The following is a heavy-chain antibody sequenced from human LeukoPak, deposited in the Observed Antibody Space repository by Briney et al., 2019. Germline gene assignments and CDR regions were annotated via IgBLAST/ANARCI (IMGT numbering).Heavy chain of an antibody. CDR1: RFTFSLYA. Sequence: WGSLRLSCAASRFTFSLYALNWVRQAPGKGLEWVSAISGTGGSKYYGESVKGRFTISRDISENMLYLQMNSLRAEDTAVYYCAKDMSTMTSHPTFIFDSWGQGTLVTVSS. CDR2: ISGTGGSK. J-gene: IGHJ4*02. CDR3: AKDMSTMTSHPTFIFDS. D-gene: IGHD5/OR15-5a*01. V-gene: IGHV3-23*01.